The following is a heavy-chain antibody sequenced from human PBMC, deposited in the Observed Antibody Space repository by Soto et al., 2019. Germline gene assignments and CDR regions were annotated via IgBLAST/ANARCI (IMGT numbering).Heavy chain of an antibody. CDR1: GFTFSSYA. CDR2: ISGSSSST. V-gene: IGHV3-23*01. D-gene: IGHD1-20*01. Sequence: EVQMLESGGGLVQPGGSLRLSCAASGFTFSSYAMNWVRQAPGKGLEWVSVISGSSSSTYYADSVKGWFTISRDNSKNTLYVQMNSLRAEDTGVYYCAKAISGYNAPLDHWGQGTRVTVSS. J-gene: IGHJ4*02. CDR3: AKAISGYNAPLDH.